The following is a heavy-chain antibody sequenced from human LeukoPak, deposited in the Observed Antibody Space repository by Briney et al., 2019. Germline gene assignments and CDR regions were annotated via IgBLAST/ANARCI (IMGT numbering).Heavy chain of an antibody. D-gene: IGHD6-6*01. V-gene: IGHV3-23*01. CDR1: GFTFSSYA. CDR3: AKAMYSSSSGATDYYYGMDV. CDR2: ISGRGGST. Sequence: GGSLRLSCAVSGFTFSSYAMSWVRQAPGKGLEWVSAISGRGGSTYYADSVKGRFTISRDNSKNSLYLQMNSLRTEDTALYYCAKAMYSSSSGATDYYYGMDVWGQGTTVTVSS. J-gene: IGHJ6*02.